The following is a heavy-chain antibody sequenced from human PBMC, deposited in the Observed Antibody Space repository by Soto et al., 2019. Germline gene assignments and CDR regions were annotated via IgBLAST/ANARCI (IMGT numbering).Heavy chain of an antibody. J-gene: IGHJ4*02. CDR2: INGDGSST. D-gene: IGHD6-19*01. CDR3: GRGGSYSSGAPDY. V-gene: IGHV3-74*01. Sequence: PGGSLRLSCAASGFTFSSYWMHWVRQGPGKGLVWVSRINGDGSSTNYAESVKGRFTISRDNAKNTLFLQMNSLRAEDTAVYYCGRGGSYSSGAPDYWGQGTLVTVSS. CDR1: GFTFSSYW.